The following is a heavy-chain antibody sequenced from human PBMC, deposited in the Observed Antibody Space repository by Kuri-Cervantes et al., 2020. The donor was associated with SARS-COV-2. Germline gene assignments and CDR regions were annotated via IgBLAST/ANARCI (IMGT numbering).Heavy chain of an antibody. CDR3: ARSAPPGIAAAGVDWYFDY. J-gene: IGHJ4*02. CDR1: GFTFSSYW. Sequence: GESLKISCAASGFTFSSYWMHWVRQAPGKGLVWVSRISSDGSSTSYADSVKGRFTISRDNAKNTLYLQMNSLRAEDTAVYYCARSAPPGIAAAGVDWYFDYWGQGTLVTVSS. V-gene: IGHV3-74*01. CDR2: ISSDGSST. D-gene: IGHD6-13*01.